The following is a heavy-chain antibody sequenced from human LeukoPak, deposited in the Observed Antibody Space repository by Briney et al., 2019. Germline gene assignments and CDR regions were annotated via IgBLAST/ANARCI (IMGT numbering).Heavy chain of an antibody. CDR3: ARVPRVTGTTHWFDP. CDR1: GGTFSSSS. CDR2: IMPVLGAA. Sequence: SVKVSCKASGGTFSSSSISWLRQAPGQGLEWMGGIMPVLGAANYAQKFQGRVTITADESTITAYMELTSLTSDDTAVYYCARVPRVTGTTHWFDPWGQGTLVTVSS. V-gene: IGHV1-69*01. J-gene: IGHJ5*02. D-gene: IGHD1-7*01.